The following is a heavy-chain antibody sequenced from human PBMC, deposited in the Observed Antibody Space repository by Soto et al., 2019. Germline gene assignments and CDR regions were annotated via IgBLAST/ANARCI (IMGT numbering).Heavy chain of an antibody. Sequence: QVQLVQSGAEVKKPGSSLKVSCKTSGVTFSTSGISWVRQGPGQGLEWMGGIIPLFGTPKYARKFQGRVSITADDSATTTYLELSGLSSDDTAIYHCARVSPSICGGGNYYRLDSYFDSWGQGSQVVVSS. CDR2: IIPLFGTP. D-gene: IGHD2-21*01. CDR1: GVTFSTSG. V-gene: IGHV1-69*01. J-gene: IGHJ4*03. CDR3: ARVSPSICGGGNYYRLDSYFDS.